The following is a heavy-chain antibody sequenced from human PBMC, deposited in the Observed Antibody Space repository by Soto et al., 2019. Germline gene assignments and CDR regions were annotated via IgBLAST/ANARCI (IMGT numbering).Heavy chain of an antibody. CDR2: FNPYSGGK. V-gene: IGHV1-2*02. CDR3: ARGRHRSSSLEAWFDP. CDR1: GYTFTDYY. Sequence: APVKVSRKTSGYTFTDYYINWVRQAPGQGPEWMGWFNPYSGGKKYSQNFKGRVTMNRDTSISTAYMELSRLRSDDTAVYYCARGRHRSSSLEAWFDPWGQGTMVTVSS. J-gene: IGHJ5*02. D-gene: IGHD6-6*01.